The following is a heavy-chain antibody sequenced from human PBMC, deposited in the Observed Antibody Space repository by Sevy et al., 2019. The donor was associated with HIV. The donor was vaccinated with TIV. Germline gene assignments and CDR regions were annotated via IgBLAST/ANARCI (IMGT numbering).Heavy chain of an antibody. D-gene: IGHD2-2*01. CDR2: ISSSSSYI. CDR1: GFTFSSYN. J-gene: IGHJ6*02. CDR3: ARDYVVPTTIDYFYYAMEV. Sequence: GGSLRLSCAASGFTFSSYNMNWVRQAPGKGLEWVSSISSSSSYIYYTDSLKGRFTISRENAKNSLYLQMNSLTAEDTAVYYCARDYVVPTTIDYFYYAMEVWGQGTTVTVSS. V-gene: IGHV3-21*01.